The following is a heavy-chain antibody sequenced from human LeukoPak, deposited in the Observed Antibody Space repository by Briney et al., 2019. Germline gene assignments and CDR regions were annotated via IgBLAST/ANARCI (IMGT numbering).Heavy chain of an antibody. Sequence: ASVNVSCNASGYTFTSYDINWGRQRTGQGLEWMGRMNPNSGNTVYAQKFQGRVTMTRNTSISTAYMELSSLRSEDTALYYCARGIQQLVFMDVWGQGTTVTVSS. CDR3: ARGIQQLVFMDV. CDR2: MNPNSGNT. V-gene: IGHV1-8*01. CDR1: GYTFTSYD. J-gene: IGHJ6*02. D-gene: IGHD6-6*01.